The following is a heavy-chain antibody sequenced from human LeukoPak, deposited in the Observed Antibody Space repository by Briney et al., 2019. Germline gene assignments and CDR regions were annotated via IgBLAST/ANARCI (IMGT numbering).Heavy chain of an antibody. V-gene: IGHV4-59*13. CDR2: MSYSGST. J-gene: IGHJ6*02. CDR1: GGSIRGYY. CDR3: ARDICGGDCYDYGMDV. D-gene: IGHD2-21*01. Sequence: SETLSLTCTVSGGSIRGYYWRWIRQPPGKGLEWIGYMSYSGSTKYSPPLRSRVTISVDTSKNQFSLKLTSVTAADTAVYYCARDICGGDCYDYGMDVWGQGTTVTVSS.